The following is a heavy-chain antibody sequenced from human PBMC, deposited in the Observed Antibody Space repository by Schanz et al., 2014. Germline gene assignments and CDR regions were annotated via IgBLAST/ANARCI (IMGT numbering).Heavy chain of an antibody. CDR3: AKDISDTSGKDDY. CDR1: GFTLSNYA. J-gene: IGHJ4*02. V-gene: IGHV3-23*04. Sequence: EVHLVESGGGLAQPGGSLRLSCAASGFTLSNYAMSWVRQAPGKGLEWVSALSEGGGGTHYADSVRGRFTISRDNSKNTLCLQMNSLRVEDSAIYYCAKDISDTSGKDDYWGQGTLVTVSS. D-gene: IGHD3-22*01. CDR2: LSEGGGGT.